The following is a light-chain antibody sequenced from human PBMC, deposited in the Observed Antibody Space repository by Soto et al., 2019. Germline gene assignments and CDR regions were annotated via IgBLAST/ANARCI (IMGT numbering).Light chain of an antibody. V-gene: IGKV1-5*01. Sequence: DIQMTQSPSTLSASVGDRVTITCRASQSISSWLAWYQQKPGKAPKLLIYDASSLESGVPSRFSGSGSGTEFTLTISSLQPDDFATYYCQQYNSYSTFGQGTKA. CDR2: DAS. CDR1: QSISSW. J-gene: IGKJ1*01. CDR3: QQYNSYST.